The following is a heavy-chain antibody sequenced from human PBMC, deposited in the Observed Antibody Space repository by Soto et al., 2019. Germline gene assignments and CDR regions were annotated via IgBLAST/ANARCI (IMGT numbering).Heavy chain of an antibody. CDR2: IIPIFGTA. Sequence: QVQLVQSGAEVKKPGSSVKVSCKASGGTFSSYAISWVRQAPGQGLEWMGGIIPIFGTANYAQKFQGRVTITADESTSAAYMELRSLRSEDTAVYYCASDRGIYAPPGFGSDYWGQGTLVTVCS. D-gene: IGHD3-10*01. CDR3: ASDRGIYAPPGFGSDY. V-gene: IGHV1-69*01. CDR1: GGTFSSYA. J-gene: IGHJ4*02.